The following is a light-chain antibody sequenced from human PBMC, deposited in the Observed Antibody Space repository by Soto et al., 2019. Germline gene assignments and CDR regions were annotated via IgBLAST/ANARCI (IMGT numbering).Light chain of an antibody. CDR3: NSKTSSTYVV. CDR2: EVR. Sequence: QSALTQPASVSGSPGQSITISCTGTSSDVGGYNYVSWYPQHPGKAPKLMIYEVRNRPSGVSNRFSDSKSDNTASLTISGLQAEDEADYNCNSKTSSTYVVFGGGTKLTVL. V-gene: IGLV2-14*01. CDR1: SSDVGGYNY. J-gene: IGLJ3*02.